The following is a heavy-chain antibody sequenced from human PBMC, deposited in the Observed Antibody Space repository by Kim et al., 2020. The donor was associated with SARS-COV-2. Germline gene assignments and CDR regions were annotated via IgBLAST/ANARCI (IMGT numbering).Heavy chain of an antibody. CDR2: IIPILGIA. CDR1: GGTFTSYA. V-gene: IGHV1-69*10. D-gene: IGHD6-6*01. Sequence: SVKVSCKASGGTFTSYAISWVRQAPGQGLEWMGRIIPILGIANYAQKFQGRVTITADKSTSTAYMELSSLRSEDTAVYYCARVGQLAHIDYWGQGTLVTVSS. CDR3: ARVGQLAHIDY. J-gene: IGHJ4*02.